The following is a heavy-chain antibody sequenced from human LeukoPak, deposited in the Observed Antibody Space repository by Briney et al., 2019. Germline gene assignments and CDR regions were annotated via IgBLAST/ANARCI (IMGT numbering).Heavy chain of an antibody. V-gene: IGHV4-30-2*01. Sequence: SQTLSLTCTVSGGSISSGGYYWSWIRQPPGKGLEWIGYIYHSGSTYYNPSLKSRVTISVDRSKNQFSLKLSSVTAADTAVYYCARDMGYDYVWGSYRRYYFDYWGQGTLVTVSS. CDR3: ARDMGYDYVWGSYRRYYFDY. CDR2: IYHSGST. J-gene: IGHJ4*02. D-gene: IGHD3-16*02. CDR1: GGSISSGGYY.